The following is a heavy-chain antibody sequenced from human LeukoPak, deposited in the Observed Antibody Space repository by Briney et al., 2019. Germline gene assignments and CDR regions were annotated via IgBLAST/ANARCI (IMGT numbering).Heavy chain of an antibody. CDR1: GFTFSSYA. J-gene: IGHJ4*02. CDR3: AKKPRYSGSYNSPLLFDY. Sequence: GGSLRLSCAASGFTFSSYAMSWVRQAPGKGLEWVSAISGSGGSTYYADSVKGRFTISRDNSKNTLYLQMNSLRAEDTAVYYCAKKPRYSGSYNSPLLFDYWGQGTLVTVSS. CDR2: ISGSGGST. D-gene: IGHD1-26*01. V-gene: IGHV3-23*01.